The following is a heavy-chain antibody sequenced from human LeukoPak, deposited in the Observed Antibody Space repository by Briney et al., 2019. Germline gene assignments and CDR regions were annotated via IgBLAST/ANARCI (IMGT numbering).Heavy chain of an antibody. V-gene: IGHV1-2*02. J-gene: IGHJ5*02. CDR3: ARIPIVVVPAAQGDNWFDP. D-gene: IGHD2-2*01. CDR1: GYTFTGYY. CDR2: INPNSGGT. Sequence: ASVKVSCKASGYTFTGYYMYWVRQAPGQGLEWMGWINPNSGGTNYAQKFQGRVTMTRDTSISTAYMELSRLRSDDTAVYYCARIPIVVVPAAQGDNWFDPWGQGTLVTVS.